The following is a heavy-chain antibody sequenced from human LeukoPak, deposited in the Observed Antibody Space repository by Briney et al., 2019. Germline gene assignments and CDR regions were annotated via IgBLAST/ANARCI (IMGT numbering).Heavy chain of an antibody. D-gene: IGHD3-10*01. Sequence: GASVKVSCKTSGYSFTAYNIHWVRQAPGQRPEWMGWITPSSGATNYLQQLQGRITMTRDTSISTAYMELNNLISDDTAVHYCARGMGSGTYRRFDFWGQGTLVTVSS. CDR1: GYSFTAYN. CDR3: ARGMGSGTYRRFDF. CDR2: ITPSSGAT. V-gene: IGHV1-2*02. J-gene: IGHJ4*02.